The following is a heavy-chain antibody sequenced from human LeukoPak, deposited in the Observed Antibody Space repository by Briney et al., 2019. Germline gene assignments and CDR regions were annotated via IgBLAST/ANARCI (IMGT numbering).Heavy chain of an antibody. V-gene: IGHV1-2*02. CDR2: INPNSGGT. CDR3: AVTYYDILTGYYSIPQNHPGMDV. D-gene: IGHD3-9*01. J-gene: IGHJ6*02. Sequence: GASVKVSCKASGYTFTGYYMHWVRQAPGQGLEWMGWINPNSGGTNYAQKFQGRVTMTRDTSISTAYMELSRLRSDDTAVYYCAVTYYDILTGYYSIPQNHPGMDVWGQGTTVTVSS. CDR1: GYTFTGYY.